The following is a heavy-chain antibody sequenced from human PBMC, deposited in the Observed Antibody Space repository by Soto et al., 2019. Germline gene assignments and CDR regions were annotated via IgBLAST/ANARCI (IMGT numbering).Heavy chain of an antibody. CDR2: ISGSGGST. CDR3: ARIVGWLPGH. J-gene: IGHJ4*02. Sequence: GGSLRLSCAASGFTFISYAMSWVRQAPGKGLEWVSVISGSGGSTYYADSVKGRFTISRDNSKNMLYLQMNSLRAEDTAVYYCARIVGWLPGHWGQGTLVTRLL. V-gene: IGHV3-23*01. D-gene: IGHD3-22*01. CDR1: GFTFISYA.